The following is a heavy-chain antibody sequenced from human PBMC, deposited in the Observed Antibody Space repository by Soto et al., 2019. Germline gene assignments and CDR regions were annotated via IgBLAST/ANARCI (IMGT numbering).Heavy chain of an antibody. CDR1: GFTFSSYW. CDR2: IKQDGSEK. Sequence: EVQLVESGGGLVQPGGSLRLSCAASGFTFSSYWMSWVRQAPGKGLEWVANIKQDGSEKYYVDSVKGRFTISRDNAKNSLYLQMNSLRAEDTAVYHCAREGVVAATYFDYWGQGTLVTVSS. V-gene: IGHV3-7*01. J-gene: IGHJ4*02. CDR3: AREGVVAATYFDY. D-gene: IGHD2-15*01.